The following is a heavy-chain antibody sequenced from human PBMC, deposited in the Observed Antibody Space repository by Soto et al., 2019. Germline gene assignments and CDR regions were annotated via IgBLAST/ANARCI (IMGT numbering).Heavy chain of an antibody. Sequence: EVQLLESGGGLVQPGGSLRLSCAASGFTFSSYAMSWVRQAPGKGLDWVSAISGSGGSTYYADSVKGRFTISRDNSKNTLYLQMNSLRAEDTAVYYCANENGYSSSWFEFDYWGQGTLVTVSS. J-gene: IGHJ4*02. CDR1: GFTFSSYA. CDR3: ANENGYSSSWFEFDY. D-gene: IGHD6-13*01. CDR2: ISGSGGST. V-gene: IGHV3-23*01.